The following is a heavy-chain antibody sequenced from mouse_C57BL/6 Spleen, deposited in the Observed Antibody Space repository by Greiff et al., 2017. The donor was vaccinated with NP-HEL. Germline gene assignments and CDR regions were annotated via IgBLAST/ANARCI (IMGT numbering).Heavy chain of an antibody. V-gene: IGHV10-1*01. D-gene: IGHD2-4*01. CDR1: GFSFNTYA. J-gene: IGHJ3*01. Sequence: EVQLVESGGGLVQPKGSLKLSCAASGFSFNTYAMNWVRQAPGKGLEWVARIRSKSNNYATYYADSVKDRFTISRDDSESMLYLQINNLKTEDTAMYYCVRQGDYDGAYWGQGTLVTVSA. CDR3: VRQGDYDGAY. CDR2: IRSKSNNYAT.